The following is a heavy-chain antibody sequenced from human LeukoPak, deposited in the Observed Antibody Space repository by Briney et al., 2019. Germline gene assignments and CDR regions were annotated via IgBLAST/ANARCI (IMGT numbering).Heavy chain of an antibody. CDR2: IKPDGSGK. D-gene: IGHD1-7*01. CDR3: SSQPAELDLDC. V-gene: IGHV3-7*01. CDR1: GFAFSSYW. J-gene: IGHJ4*02. Sequence: GGSLRLSCAASGFAFSSYWMTWVRQAPGKGLEWVANIKPDGSGKNYVDSVKGRFTISRDNAKNSLYLQMRGLRVEDTAVYYCSSQPAELDLDCWGQGALVTVSS.